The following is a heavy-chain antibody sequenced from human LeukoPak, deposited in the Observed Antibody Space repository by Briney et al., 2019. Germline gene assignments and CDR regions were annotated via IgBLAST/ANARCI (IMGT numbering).Heavy chain of an antibody. D-gene: IGHD3-9*01. Sequence: ASVKVSCKTAGYTFSSHGISWVRQAPGQGLEWMGWISANSGDTKFAQKFQGRVTMTTETSTNTAYMELRSLRFDDTAIYYCARDKRYAFDNWGQRTLVSVSS. CDR1: GYTFSSHG. CDR3: ARDKRYAFDN. V-gene: IGHV1-18*01. J-gene: IGHJ4*02. CDR2: ISANSGDT.